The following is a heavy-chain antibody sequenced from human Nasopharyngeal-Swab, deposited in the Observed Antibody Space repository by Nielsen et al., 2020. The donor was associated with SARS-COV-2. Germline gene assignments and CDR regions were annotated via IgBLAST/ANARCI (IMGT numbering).Heavy chain of an antibody. Sequence: GESLKISCAASGFTFSYYYMSWIRQAPGKGLEWVSYISSSGSTIYYADSVKGRFTISRDNAKNSLYLQMNSLRAEDTAVYYCATAIAAAGFGLDYWGQGALVTVSS. D-gene: IGHD6-13*01. CDR3: ATAIAAAGFGLDY. J-gene: IGHJ4*02. V-gene: IGHV3-11*01. CDR2: ISSSGSTI. CDR1: GFTFSYYY.